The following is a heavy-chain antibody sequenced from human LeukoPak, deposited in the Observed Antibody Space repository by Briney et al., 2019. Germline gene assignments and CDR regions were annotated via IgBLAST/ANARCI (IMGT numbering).Heavy chain of an antibody. V-gene: IGHV1-69*04. D-gene: IGHD1-20*01. Sequence: SVKVSCKASGGTFSSYAISWVRQAPGQGLEWMGRIIPILGIANYAQKFQGRVTITAGKSTSTAYMELSSLRSEDTAVYYCARLSITGTTGGHDAFDIWGQGTMVTVSS. CDR2: IIPILGIA. CDR1: GGTFSSYA. CDR3: ARLSITGTTGGHDAFDI. J-gene: IGHJ3*02.